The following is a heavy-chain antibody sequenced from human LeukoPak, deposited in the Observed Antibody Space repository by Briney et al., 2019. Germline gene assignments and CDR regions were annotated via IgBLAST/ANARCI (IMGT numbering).Heavy chain of an antibody. D-gene: IGHD5-18*01. CDR2: IYHSGST. CDR1: GGSISSGGYS. J-gene: IGHJ5*02. Sequence: PSETLSLTCAVPGGSISSGGYSWSWIRQPPGKGLEWIGYIYHSGSTYYNPSLKSRVTISVDRSKNQFSLKLSSVTAADTAVYYCARGIEDTAMVEHWGQGTLVTVSS. V-gene: IGHV4-30-2*01. CDR3: ARGIEDTAMVEH.